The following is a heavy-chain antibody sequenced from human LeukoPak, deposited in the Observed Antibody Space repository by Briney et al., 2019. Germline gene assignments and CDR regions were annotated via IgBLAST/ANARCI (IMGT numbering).Heavy chain of an antibody. CDR1: GFTFSSYG. CDR3: AKDLFSYNGELLHIPPDY. D-gene: IGHD3-10*01. Sequence: GGSLRLSCAASGFTFSSYGMHWVRQAPGKGLEWVAVISYDGSNKYYADSVKGRFTISRDNSKNTLYLQMNSLRAEDTAVYYCAKDLFSYNGELLHIPPDYWGQGTLVTVSS. J-gene: IGHJ4*02. CDR2: ISYDGSNK. V-gene: IGHV3-30*18.